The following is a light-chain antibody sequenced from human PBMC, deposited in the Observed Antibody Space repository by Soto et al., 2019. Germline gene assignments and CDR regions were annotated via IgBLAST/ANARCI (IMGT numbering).Light chain of an antibody. V-gene: IGLV1-40*01. CDR2: GNS. CDR1: SSNIGAHYD. J-gene: IGLJ1*01. Sequence: QSVLTQPPSVSGAPRQRVTISCTGSSSNIGAHYDVHWYQQLPGTAPKLLIYGNSNRPSGVPDRFSGSKSGTSASLAITGLQAEDEADYYCQSYDNSLSVYVFGTQTNVTVL. CDR3: QSYDNSLSVYV.